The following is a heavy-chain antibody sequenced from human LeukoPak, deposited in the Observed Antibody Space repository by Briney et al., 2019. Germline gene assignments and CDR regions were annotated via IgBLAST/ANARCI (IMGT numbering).Heavy chain of an antibody. J-gene: IGHJ4*02. D-gene: IGHD3-10*01. CDR1: GGSFSGYY. CDR3: ARGITMVRGADQ. Sequence: SETLSLTCAVYGGSFSGYYWSWIRQPPGKGLEWIGEINHSGSTNYNPSLKSRVTISVDTSKNQFSLKLSSVTAADTAVYYCARGITMVRGADQWGQGTLVTVSS. V-gene: IGHV4-34*01. CDR2: INHSGST.